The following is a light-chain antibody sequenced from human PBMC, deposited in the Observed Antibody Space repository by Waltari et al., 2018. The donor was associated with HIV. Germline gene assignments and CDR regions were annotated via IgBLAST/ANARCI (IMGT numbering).Light chain of an antibody. CDR2: AAS. CDR1: QFISRY. V-gene: IGKV1-39*01. CDR3: QQSYTNPYT. J-gene: IGKJ2*01. Sequence: DIQMTQSPSSLSASVGDTVTITCRASQFISRYLSWYQQTPGNAPKLLIYAASSLQSWVPSRFSGSGSGTDFTLTISGLQSEDFATYYCQQSYTNPYTFGLGTQVDIK.